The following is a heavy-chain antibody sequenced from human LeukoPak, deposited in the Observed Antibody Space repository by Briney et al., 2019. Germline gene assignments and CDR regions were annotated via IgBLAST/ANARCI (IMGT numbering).Heavy chain of an antibody. CDR2: IIPILGIA. D-gene: IGHD3-10*01. CDR3: ARESDVWFGELVGHWFDP. Sequence: GSSVKVSCKASGGTFSSYAISWVRQAPGQGLEWMGRIIPILGIANYAQKFQGRVTITADKSTSTAYMELSSLRSEDTAVYYCARESDVWFGELVGHWFDPWGQGTLVTVSS. J-gene: IGHJ5*02. V-gene: IGHV1-69*04. CDR1: GGTFSSYA.